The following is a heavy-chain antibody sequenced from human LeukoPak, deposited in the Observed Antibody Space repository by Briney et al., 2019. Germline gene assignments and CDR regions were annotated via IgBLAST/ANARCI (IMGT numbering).Heavy chain of an antibody. CDR2: INPNSGGT. CDR1: GYTFTGYY. D-gene: IGHD1-26*01. J-gene: IGHJ3*02. Sequence: ASVNVSCKASGYTFTGYYMHWVRQAPGQGLEWMGRINPNSGGTNYAQKFQGRVTMTRDTSISTAYMELSRLRSDDTAVYYCARGDTSIVGAINNAFDIWGQGTMVTVSS. V-gene: IGHV1-2*06. CDR3: ARGDTSIVGAINNAFDI.